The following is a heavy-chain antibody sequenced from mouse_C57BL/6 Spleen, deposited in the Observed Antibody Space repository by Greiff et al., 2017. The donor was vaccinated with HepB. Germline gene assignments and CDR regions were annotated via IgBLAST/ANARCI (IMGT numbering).Heavy chain of an antibody. V-gene: IGHV14-4*01. J-gene: IGHJ2*01. CDR1: GFNIKDDY. CDR3: TSFYYGYDVGY. Sequence: VQLQQSGAELVRPGASVKLSCTASGFNIKDDYMHWVKQRPEQGLEWIGWIDPENGDTEYASKFQGKATITADTSSNTAYLQLSSLTSEDTAVYYCTSFYYGYDVGYWGQGTTLTVSS. CDR2: IDPENGDT. D-gene: IGHD2-2*01.